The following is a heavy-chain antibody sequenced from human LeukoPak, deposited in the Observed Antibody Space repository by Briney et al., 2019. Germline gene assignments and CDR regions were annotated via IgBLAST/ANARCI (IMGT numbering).Heavy chain of an antibody. CDR1: GGSIRSYY. J-gene: IGHJ4*02. V-gene: IGHV4-59*12. CDR2: IYYSGST. Sequence: SETLSLTCTVSGGSIRSYYWSWIRQPPGKGLEWIGYIYYSGSTNYNPSLKSRVTISVDTSKNQFSLKLSSVTAADTAVYYCATLGYSYGTDYWGQGTLVTVSS. D-gene: IGHD5-18*01. CDR3: ATLGYSYGTDY.